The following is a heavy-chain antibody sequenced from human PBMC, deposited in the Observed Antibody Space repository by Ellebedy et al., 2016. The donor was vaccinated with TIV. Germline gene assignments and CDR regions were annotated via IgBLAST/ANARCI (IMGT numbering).Heavy chain of an antibody. V-gene: IGHV1-46*01. J-gene: IGHJ3*02. CDR2: INPSGGCT. CDR3: ARDLIPYSGSSSHAFDI. CDR1: GYTFTSYY. Sequence: AASVKVSCKASGYTFTSYYMHWVRQAPGQGLEWMGIINPSGGCTTYAQKFQGRVTKTRDTSTSTVFMDLSSLRSAATAVYYCARDLIPYSGSSSHAFDIWGQGTMVTVSS. D-gene: IGHD1-26*01.